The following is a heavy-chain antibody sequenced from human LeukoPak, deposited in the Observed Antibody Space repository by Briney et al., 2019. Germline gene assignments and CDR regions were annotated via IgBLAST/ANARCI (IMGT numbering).Heavy chain of an antibody. V-gene: IGHV3-30-3*01. J-gene: IGHJ6*02. Sequence: GGSLRLSCAASGFTFSSYAMHWVRQAPGKGLEWVAVISYDGSNKYYAGSVKGRFTISRDNSKNTLYLQMNSLRAEDTAVYYCARDQEQWLARPRDLGYYGMDVWGQGTTVTVSS. CDR3: ARDQEQWLARPRDLGYYGMDV. D-gene: IGHD6-19*01. CDR2: ISYDGSNK. CDR1: GFTFSSYA.